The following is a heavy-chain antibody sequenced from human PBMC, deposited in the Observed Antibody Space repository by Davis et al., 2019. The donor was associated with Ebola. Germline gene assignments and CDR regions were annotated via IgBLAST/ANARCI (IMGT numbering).Heavy chain of an antibody. J-gene: IGHJ6*02. V-gene: IGHV3-53*05. CDR3: ARDRATVVMGSGYYYGMDV. CDR1: GFTVSSNY. CDR2: IYSGGST. Sequence: PGGSLRLSCAASGFTVSSNYMSWVRQAPGKGLEWVSVIYSGGSTYYADSVKGRFTISRDNSKNTLYLQMNSLRAEDTAVYYCARDRATVVMGSGYYYGMDVWGQGTTVTVSS. D-gene: IGHD4-23*01.